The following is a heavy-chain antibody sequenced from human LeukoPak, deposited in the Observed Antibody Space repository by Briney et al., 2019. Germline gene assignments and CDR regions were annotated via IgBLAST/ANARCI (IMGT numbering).Heavy chain of an antibody. J-gene: IGHJ4*02. CDR1: GGSISRSNW. CDR2: IYYSGST. CDR3: ARVEGYYYGSGSSAYYFDY. Sequence: SETLSLTCAVSGGSISRSNWWSWVRQPPGKGLEWIGYIYYSGSTYYNPSLKSRVTISVDTSKNQFSLKLSSVTAADTAVYYCARVEGYYYGSGSSAYYFDYWGQGTLVTVSS. D-gene: IGHD3-10*01. V-gene: IGHV4-4*02.